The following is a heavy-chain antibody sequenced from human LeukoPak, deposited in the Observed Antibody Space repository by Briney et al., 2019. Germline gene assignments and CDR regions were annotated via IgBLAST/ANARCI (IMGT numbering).Heavy chain of an antibody. CDR1: GGSVSSGSYY. CDR2: ISYSGST. V-gene: IGHV4-61*01. J-gene: IGHJ6*02. CDR3: ARVKYYYDSSGPYYYFYGMDV. Sequence: SETLSLTCTVSGGSVSSGSYYWSWIRQPPGRGLEGIGYISYSGSTNYNPSLKSRVTISVDTSKNQFSLRLRSVTAADTAVYYCARVKYYYDSSGPYYYFYGMDVWGQGTTVTVSS. D-gene: IGHD3-22*01.